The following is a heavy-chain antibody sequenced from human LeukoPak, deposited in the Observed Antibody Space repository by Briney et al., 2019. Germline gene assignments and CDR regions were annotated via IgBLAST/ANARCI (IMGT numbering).Heavy chain of an antibody. V-gene: IGHV1-46*01. D-gene: IGHD3-10*01. CDR1: GYTFTSYY. Sequence: ASVKVSCKASGYTFTSYYMHWVRQAPGQGLEWMGIINPSGGSTSYAQKFQGRVTMTRDTSTSTVYMELSSLRSEDTAVYYCARALGSGSSNYYYYYYMDVWGKGTTVTISS. CDR3: ARALGSGSSNYYYYYYMDV. CDR2: INPSGGST. J-gene: IGHJ6*03.